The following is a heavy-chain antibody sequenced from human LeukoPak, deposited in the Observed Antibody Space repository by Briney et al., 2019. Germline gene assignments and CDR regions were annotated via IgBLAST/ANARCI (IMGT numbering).Heavy chain of an antibody. Sequence: GGSLRLSCAASGFTFSSYSMNWVRQAPGKGLEWVSSISSSSSYIYYADSLKGRFTISRDNAKNSLYLQVNSLRAEDTAVYYCAREDGFYFDYWGQGTQVTVSS. V-gene: IGHV3-21*01. D-gene: IGHD5-12*01. CDR2: ISSSSSYI. CDR3: AREDGFYFDY. J-gene: IGHJ4*02. CDR1: GFTFSSYS.